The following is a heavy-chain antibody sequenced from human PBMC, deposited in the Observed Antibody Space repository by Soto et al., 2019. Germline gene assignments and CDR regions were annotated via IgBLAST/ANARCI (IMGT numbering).Heavy chain of an antibody. CDR1: GFTFSSYW. J-gene: IGHJ6*02. Sequence: PGESLKISCAASGFTFSSYWMHWVRQAPGKGLVWVSRINGDGSSTSYADSVKGRFTIFRDNAKNTLYLQMNSLRAEDTAVYYCARDLRGGSYYLIADYYGMDVWGQGTTVTVSS. CDR2: INGDGSST. CDR3: ARDLRGGSYYLIADYYGMDV. V-gene: IGHV3-74*01. D-gene: IGHD1-26*01.